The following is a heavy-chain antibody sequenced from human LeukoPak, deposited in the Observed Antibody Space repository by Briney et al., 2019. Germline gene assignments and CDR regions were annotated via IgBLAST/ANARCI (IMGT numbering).Heavy chain of an antibody. D-gene: IGHD6-19*01. J-gene: IGHJ3*02. CDR1: GYSFTNYW. CDR3: ARPRAVAGFDAFHI. V-gene: IGHV5-51*01. CDR2: IYPGDSDS. Sequence: GESLKISCKASGYSFTNYWIGWVRQMPGKGLEWMGIIYPGDSDSRYSPSFQGQVIISADKSITTAYLQWSSLKAADTAMYYCARPRAVAGFDAFHIWGQGTMVTVSS.